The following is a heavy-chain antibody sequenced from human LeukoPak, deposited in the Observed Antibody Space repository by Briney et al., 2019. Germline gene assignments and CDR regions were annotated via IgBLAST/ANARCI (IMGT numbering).Heavy chain of an antibody. V-gene: IGHV3-53*01. J-gene: IGHJ4*02. Sequence: QPGGSLRLSCAASGFTVSSNYMNWVRQAPGKGLEWVSVIYGGGNIYYADSVKGRFTISRDNSKNTLYLQMNSLRAEDTAVYYCAKGSYYDSSGSFYFDYWGQGTLVTVSS. CDR1: GFTVSSNY. CDR3: AKGSYYDSSGSFYFDY. D-gene: IGHD3-22*01. CDR2: IYGGGNI.